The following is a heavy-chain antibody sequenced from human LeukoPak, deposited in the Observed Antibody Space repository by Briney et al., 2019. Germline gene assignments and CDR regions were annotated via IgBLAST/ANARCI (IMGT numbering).Heavy chain of an antibody. CDR3: ARGLPSYDMGLDY. CDR1: GFTFTDTY. D-gene: IGHD3-9*01. V-gene: IGHV3-11*04. J-gene: IGHJ4*02. Sequence: GGSLRLSCAVSGFTFTDTYMTWIRQAPGKGLESLSYISPSGTDISYADSVKGRFTISRDNAKNSLYLQMNSLRAEDTAVYYCARGLPSYDMGLDYWGQGTLVTVSS. CDR2: ISPSGTDI.